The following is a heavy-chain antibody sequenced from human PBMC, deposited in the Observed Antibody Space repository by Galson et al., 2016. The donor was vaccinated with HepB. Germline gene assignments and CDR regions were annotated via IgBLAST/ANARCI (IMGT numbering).Heavy chain of an antibody. CDR1: GFTVSNDY. J-gene: IGHJ3*02. D-gene: IGHD5-24*01. CDR3: ARDRGMATILDAFDI. Sequence: SLRLSCAASGFTVSNDYMSWARQAPGKGLEWVSVSYGGGNTYYAESVTGRFTISRDNSKNTVFLQMNNLRAEDPAVYFCARDRGMATILDAFDIWGQGTMVTVSS. CDR2: SYGGGNT. V-gene: IGHV3-53*01.